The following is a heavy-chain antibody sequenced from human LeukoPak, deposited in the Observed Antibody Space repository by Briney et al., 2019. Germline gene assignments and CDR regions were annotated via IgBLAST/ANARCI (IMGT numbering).Heavy chain of an antibody. Sequence: GGSLRLSCAASGFTFSTYWMSWVRQAPGKGLEWVANINQDGSEKYYVDSVKGRFTISRDNAKNSLYLHMNSLRAEDTAVYYCARDWGVDNDYWGQGTLVTVSS. D-gene: IGHD3-10*01. CDR1: GFTFSTYW. J-gene: IGHJ4*02. CDR2: INQDGSEK. V-gene: IGHV3-7*01. CDR3: ARDWGVDNDY.